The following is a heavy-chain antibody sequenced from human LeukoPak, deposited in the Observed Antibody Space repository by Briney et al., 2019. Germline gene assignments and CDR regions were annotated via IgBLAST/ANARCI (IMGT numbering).Heavy chain of an antibody. J-gene: IGHJ4*02. Sequence: ASVKVSCKASGYTFTNYYMEWVRQAPGQGLEWMGIIIPSDGDTNYAQKFRGRITMTRDKSTSTVYMELSSLRSDDTAVYYCARVDRPGPSRGLGDYWGQGTLVTVSS. CDR2: IIPSDGDT. D-gene: IGHD3-16*01. CDR1: GYTFTNYY. CDR3: ARVDRPGPSRGLGDY. V-gene: IGHV1-46*01.